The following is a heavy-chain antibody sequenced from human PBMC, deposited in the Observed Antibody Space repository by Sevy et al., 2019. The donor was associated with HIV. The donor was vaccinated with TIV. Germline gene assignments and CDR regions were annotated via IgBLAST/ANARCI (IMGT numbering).Heavy chain of an antibody. CDR2: IWYDGSIK. CDR1: GFTFNMYG. CDR3: ASEHNWDDAFDI. D-gene: IGHD1-1*01. V-gene: IGHV3-33*08. J-gene: IGHJ3*02. Sequence: LSLTCAASGFTFNMYGMHWVRQAPGKGLEWVGQIWYDGSIKKYADSVKGRFTISRDNSKSTLYLQMNSLRGEDAAVYFCASEHNWDDAFDIWGQGTMVTVSS.